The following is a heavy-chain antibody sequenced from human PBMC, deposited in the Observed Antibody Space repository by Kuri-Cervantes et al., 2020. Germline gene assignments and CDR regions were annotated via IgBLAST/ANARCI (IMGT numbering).Heavy chain of an antibody. V-gene: IGHV3-30-3*01. CDR1: GFTFSSYA. J-gene: IGHJ4*02. Sequence: GGSLRLSCAASGFTFSSYAMHWVRQAPGKGLEWVAVISYDGSNKYYADSVKGRFTISRDNSKNTLYLQMNSLRAEDTAVYYCARDGLARWYSSGRKIQHFDYWGQGTLVTVSS. CDR2: ISYDGSNK. CDR3: ARDGLARWYSSGRKIQHFDY. D-gene: IGHD6-19*01.